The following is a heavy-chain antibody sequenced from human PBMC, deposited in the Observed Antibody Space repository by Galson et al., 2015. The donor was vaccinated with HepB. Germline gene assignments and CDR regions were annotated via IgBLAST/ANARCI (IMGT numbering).Heavy chain of an antibody. V-gene: IGHV2-5*02. CDR3: ARHRRSWELLPSYFDY. J-gene: IGHJ4*02. Sequence: ALVKPTQTLTLTCTFSGFSFSTSIVGVGWIRQPPGKALEWLALIYWDDDKRYSPSLKSRLTISADKSISTAYLQWSSLKASDTAMYYCARHRRSWELLPSYFDYWGQGTLVTVSS. D-gene: IGHD1-26*01. CDR1: GFSFSTSIVG. CDR2: IYWDDDK.